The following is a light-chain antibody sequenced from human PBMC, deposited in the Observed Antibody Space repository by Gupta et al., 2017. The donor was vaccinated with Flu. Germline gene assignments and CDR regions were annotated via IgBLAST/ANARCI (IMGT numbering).Light chain of an antibody. J-gene: IGLJ2*01. CDR3: QAWDSSTGI. V-gene: IGLV3-1*01. Sequence: SYDLPQPRSVSVSPGQRASITYSGVKMRYTYSSRYQQKQGQSPVLVIYQDSKRPSGITERCSGSNSGNAATLTSSGTEAIDEADYYWQAWDSSTGIFGGGTKLTVL. CDR2: QDS. CDR1: KMRYTY.